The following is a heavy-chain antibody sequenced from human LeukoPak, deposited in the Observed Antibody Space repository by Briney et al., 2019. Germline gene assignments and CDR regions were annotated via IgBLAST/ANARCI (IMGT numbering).Heavy chain of an antibody. Sequence: GGSLRLSCAASGFTFSDSFMKWIRQAPGKGLEWLSYISHSGSNLDYAESVRGRFTISRDNANHSLYLQINSLRAEDTAVYYCARGDSSGVPDYWGQGTLVTVSS. J-gene: IGHJ4*02. D-gene: IGHD3-22*01. V-gene: IGHV3-11*01. CDR2: ISHSGSNL. CDR1: GFTFSDSF. CDR3: ARGDSSGVPDY.